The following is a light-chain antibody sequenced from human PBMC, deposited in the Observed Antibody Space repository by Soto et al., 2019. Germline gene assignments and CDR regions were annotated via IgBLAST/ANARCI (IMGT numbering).Light chain of an antibody. CDR1: QSITKF. CDR3: QQSHSVPRT. J-gene: IGKJ1*01. Sequence: DIPMTQSPSSLSASVGDRITITCRASQSITKFLNWYQQKPGKTPKLLIFAASSLQSGVPSRFSGSGSGTNFTLTISSLQTEDFATYYCQQSHSVPRTFGQGTAVDIK. CDR2: AAS. V-gene: IGKV1-39*01.